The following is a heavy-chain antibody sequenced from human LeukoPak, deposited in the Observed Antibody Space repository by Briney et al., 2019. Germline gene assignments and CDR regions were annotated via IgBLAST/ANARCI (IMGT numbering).Heavy chain of an antibody. CDR1: GFTFGSYA. Sequence: PGGSLRLSCAASGFTFGSYAMSWVRQAPGKGLEWVSAISGSGGSTYYADSVKGRFTISRDNSKNTLYLQMNSLRAEDTAVYYCAKENYGSGSYWDADAFDIWGQGTMVTVSS. CDR2: ISGSGGST. CDR3: AKENYGSGSYWDADAFDI. J-gene: IGHJ3*02. V-gene: IGHV3-23*01. D-gene: IGHD3-10*01.